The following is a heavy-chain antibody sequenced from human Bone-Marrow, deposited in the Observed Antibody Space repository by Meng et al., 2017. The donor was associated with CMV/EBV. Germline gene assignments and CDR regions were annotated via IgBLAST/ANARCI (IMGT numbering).Heavy chain of an antibody. CDR1: GYTFTSYA. CDR3: AKMSQYSTNYYYYYGMDV. V-gene: IGHV1-3*02. D-gene: IGHD6-6*01. J-gene: IGHJ6*01. CDR2: SNAGNGNT. Sequence: ASVKVSCKASGYTFTSYAMHWVRQAPGQRLEWMGWSNAGNGNTKYSQEFQGRVTITRDTSASTAYMELSSLRSEDMAVYYCAKMSQYSTNYYYYYGMDVWGQGTTVTVSS.